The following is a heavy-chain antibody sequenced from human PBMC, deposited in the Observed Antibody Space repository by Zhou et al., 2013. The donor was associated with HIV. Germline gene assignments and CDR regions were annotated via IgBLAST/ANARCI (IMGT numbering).Heavy chain of an antibody. D-gene: IGHD6-13*01. CDR1: GGSISSHY. V-gene: IGHV4-59*11. CDR2: IYYSGST. CDR3: ARHPRTSSWYDIYFDY. J-gene: IGHJ4*02. Sequence: QVQLQESGPGLVKPSETLSLTCTVSGGSISSHYWSWIRQPPGKGLEWIGYIYYSGSTKCNPSLKSRVSISVDTSKNLFSLNLTSVTAADTAVYYCARHPRTSSWYDIYFDYWGQGSWSPSPQ.